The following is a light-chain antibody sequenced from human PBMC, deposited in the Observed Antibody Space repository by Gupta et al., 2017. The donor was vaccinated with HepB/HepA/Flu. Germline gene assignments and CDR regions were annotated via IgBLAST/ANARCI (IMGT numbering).Light chain of an antibody. CDR2: GAS. CDR3: QQYGSSVYT. V-gene: IGKV3-20*01. Sequence: IVLTQSPDTLSLSPVERATLSCRASQSVNNNLLTWYQQKPGQAPRLLIYGASSRATGIPDRFSGSGSGTDFTLTIRRLEPEDFAVYYCQQYGSSVYTFGQGTKLEIK. J-gene: IGKJ2*01. CDR1: QSVNNNL.